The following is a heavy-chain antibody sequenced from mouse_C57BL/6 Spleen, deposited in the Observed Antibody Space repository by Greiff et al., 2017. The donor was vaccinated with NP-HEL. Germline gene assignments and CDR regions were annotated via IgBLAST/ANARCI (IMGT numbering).Heavy chain of an antibody. CDR2: IDPETGGT. CDR3: TRVYGSSEGYFDV. V-gene: IGHV1-15*01. D-gene: IGHD1-1*01. Sequence: VQLQQSGAELVRPGASVTLSCKASGYTFTDYEMHWVKQTPVHGLEWIGAIDPETGGTAYNQKFKGKAILTADKSSSTAYMELRSLTSEDSAVYYCTRVYGSSEGYFDVWGTGTTVTVSS. J-gene: IGHJ1*03. CDR1: GYTFTDYE.